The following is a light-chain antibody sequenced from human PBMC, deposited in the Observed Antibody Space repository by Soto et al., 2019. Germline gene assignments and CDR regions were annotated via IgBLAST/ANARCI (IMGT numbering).Light chain of an antibody. Sequence: DIELTQSPLSLPVTPGEPASISCRSSQSLLHSNGNIYLDWYLQKPGQSPQLLIYLCSIRASGVPDRFSGSGPGTDFTLKITRVEAEDVGVYYCMQAIQAPRTFGLGTKVELK. CDR1: QSLLHSNGNIY. CDR2: LCS. CDR3: MQAIQAPRT. J-gene: IGKJ1*01. V-gene: IGKV2-28*01.